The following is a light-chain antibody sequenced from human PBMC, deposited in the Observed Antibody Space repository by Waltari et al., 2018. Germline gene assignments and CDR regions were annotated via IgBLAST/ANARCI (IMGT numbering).Light chain of an antibody. CDR2: MAS. Sequence: DIQMTQSPSPLSASLGAGFTISGRASQSVGTWLAWYQQKPGKAPKLLIYMASSLDSGVPSRFSGSGSGTDFTLTISSLQPDDFATYSCQQYSSFSTFGQGTKV. CDR1: QSVGTW. CDR3: QQYSSFST. V-gene: IGKV1-5*03. J-gene: IGKJ2*01.